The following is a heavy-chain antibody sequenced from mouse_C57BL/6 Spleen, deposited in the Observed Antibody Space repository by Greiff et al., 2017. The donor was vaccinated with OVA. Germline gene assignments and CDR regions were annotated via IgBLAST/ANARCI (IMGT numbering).Heavy chain of an antibody. Sequence: EVQLQESGAELVRPGASVKLSCTASGFNIKDDYMPWVKQRPEQGLEWIGWIDPENGDTEYASKFQGKATITADTSSNTAYLQLSSLTSEDTAVYYCTIYYGNYGFAYWGQGTLVTVSA. CDR3: TIYYGNYGFAY. J-gene: IGHJ3*01. V-gene: IGHV14-4*01. CDR1: GFNIKDDY. D-gene: IGHD2-1*01. CDR2: IDPENGDT.